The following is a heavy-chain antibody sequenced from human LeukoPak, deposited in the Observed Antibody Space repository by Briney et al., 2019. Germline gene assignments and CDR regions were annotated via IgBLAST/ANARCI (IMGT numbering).Heavy chain of an antibody. D-gene: IGHD2-15*01. Sequence: SETLTLTCTVSGGSISSYYWSWIRQPAGKGLEWIGRIYTSGSTNYNPSLKSRVTISVDKSKNQFSLKLSSVTAADTAVYYCPREILLALNYYYMYVCGKGTTVTVSS. V-gene: IGHV4-4*07. CDR1: GGSISSYY. J-gene: IGHJ6*03. CDR3: PREILLALNYYYMYV. CDR2: IYTSGST.